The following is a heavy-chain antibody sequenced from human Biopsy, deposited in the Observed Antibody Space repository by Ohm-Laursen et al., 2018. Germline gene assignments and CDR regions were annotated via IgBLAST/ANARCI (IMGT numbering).Heavy chain of an antibody. CDR2: INPGGNST. V-gene: IGHV1-46*01. CDR3: VHASFDY. J-gene: IGHJ4*02. Sequence: ASVTVSCKPSGYTFTTSYIHSARQAPGQGLEWKGIINPGGNSTAYTQNFQGRVTMPWDTSTTTVYMELSSLRSEERAVYHCVHASFDYWGQGTLVTVSS. CDR1: GYTFTTSY.